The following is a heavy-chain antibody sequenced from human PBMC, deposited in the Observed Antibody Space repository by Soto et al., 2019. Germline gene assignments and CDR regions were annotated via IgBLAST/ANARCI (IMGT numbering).Heavy chain of an antibody. Sequence: QITLKESGPTLLKPTQTLTLTRTFSGFSLSFSGVAVGWIRQSPGKALEWLALIYWDDDKRYSPSLKDRLTITKDTSKKQVVLTMTNVDPVDTATYFCAHRRRDTAMPYFDYWGQGTLVTVSS. D-gene: IGHD5-18*01. V-gene: IGHV2-5*02. J-gene: IGHJ4*02. CDR3: AHRRRDTAMPYFDY. CDR2: IYWDDDK. CDR1: GFSLSFSGVA.